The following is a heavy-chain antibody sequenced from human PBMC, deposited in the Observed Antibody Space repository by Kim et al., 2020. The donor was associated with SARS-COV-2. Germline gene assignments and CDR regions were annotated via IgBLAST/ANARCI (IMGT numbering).Heavy chain of an antibody. V-gene: IGHV1-69*04. D-gene: IGHD3-9*01. CDR3: ASPDILTGYYHGGAFDI. CDR1: GGTFSSYA. CDR2: IIPILGIA. J-gene: IGHJ3*02. Sequence: SVKVSCKASGGTFSSYAISWVRQAPGQGLEWMGRIIPILGIANYAQKFQGRVTITADKSTSTAYMELSSLRSEDTAVYYCASPDILTGYYHGGAFDIWGQGTMVTVSS.